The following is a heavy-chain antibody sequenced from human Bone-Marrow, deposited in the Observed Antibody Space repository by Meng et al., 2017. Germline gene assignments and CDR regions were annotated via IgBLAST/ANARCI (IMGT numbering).Heavy chain of an antibody. CDR2: FVSNADT. CDR1: GYTSASYG. CDR3: ARGTPGRSYSDY. J-gene: IGHJ4*02. D-gene: IGHD3-10*01. V-gene: IGHV1-18*01. Sequence: QAQLLPSGAEVKKPGASVWISCKASGYTSASYGISWFRQAPGQGLEWMGWFVSNADTYPAQKFQGRVTMTRDTHTSTDFMELRSLRFDDTAVYYCARGTPGRSYSDYWGQGTLVTVSS.